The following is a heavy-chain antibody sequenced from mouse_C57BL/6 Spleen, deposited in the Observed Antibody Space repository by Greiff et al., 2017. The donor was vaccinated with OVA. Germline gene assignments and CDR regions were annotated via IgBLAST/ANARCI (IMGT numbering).Heavy chain of an antibody. CDR3: ARGYYYGGGYYFDY. CDR2: ISDGGSYT. Sequence: EVKLMESGGGLVKPGGSLKLSCAASGFTFSSYAMSWVRQTPEKRLEWVATISDGGSYTYYPDNVKGRFTISRDNAKNNLYLQMSHLKSEDTAMYYCARGYYYGGGYYFDYWGQGTTLTVSS. J-gene: IGHJ2*01. V-gene: IGHV5-4*03. CDR1: GFTFSSYA. D-gene: IGHD1-1*01.